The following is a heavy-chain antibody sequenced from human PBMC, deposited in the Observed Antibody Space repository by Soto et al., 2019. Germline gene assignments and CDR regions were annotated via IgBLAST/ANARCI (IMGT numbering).Heavy chain of an antibody. CDR2: INPSGGST. CDR1: GYTFTSYY. D-gene: IGHD2-15*01. J-gene: IGHJ5*02. V-gene: IGHV1-46*01. Sequence: VSSVKVSCKASGYTFTSYYMHWVRQAPGQGLEWMGIINPSGGSTSYAQKFQGRVTMTRDTSTSTVYMELSSLRSEDTAVYYCARDHPNCSGGSCPSRSSWSDPWGHGTLVTVSS. CDR3: ARDHPNCSGGSCPSRSSWSDP.